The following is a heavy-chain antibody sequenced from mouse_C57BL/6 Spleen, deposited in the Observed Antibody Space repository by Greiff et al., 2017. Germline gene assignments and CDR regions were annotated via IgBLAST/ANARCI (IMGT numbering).Heavy chain of an antibody. J-gene: IGHJ2*01. V-gene: IGHV1-52*01. CDR2: IDPSDSDT. Sequence: QVQLQQPGAELVRPGSSVKLSCKASGYTFTSYWMHWVKQRPIQGLEWIGNIDPSDSDTHYNQKFKDKATLTVDKSSSTAYMQLSSLTSEDSADYYCARSAGLDYWGQGTTLTVSS. CDR3: ARSAGLDY. CDR1: GYTFTSYW.